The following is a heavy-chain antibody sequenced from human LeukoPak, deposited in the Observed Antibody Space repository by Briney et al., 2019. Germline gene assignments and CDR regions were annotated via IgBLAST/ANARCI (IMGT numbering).Heavy chain of an antibody. J-gene: IGHJ5*02. D-gene: IGHD2-2*01. CDR3: AREYWSSTSCP. V-gene: IGHV4-59*01. CDR1: GGSISSYY. CDR2: IYYSGST. Sequence: SETLSLTCTVSGGSISSYYWSWIRQPPGKGLEWIGYIYYSGSTNYNPSLKSRVTISVDTSKNQFSLKLSSVTAADTAVYYCAREYWSSTSCPWGQGTLVTVSS.